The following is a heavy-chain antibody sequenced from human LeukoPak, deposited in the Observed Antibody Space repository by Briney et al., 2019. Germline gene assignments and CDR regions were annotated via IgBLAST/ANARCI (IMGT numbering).Heavy chain of an antibody. V-gene: IGHV3-74*01. CDR2: IKSDGSST. D-gene: IGHD6-13*01. CDR3: AKDPLGYSRSSPGDY. CDR1: GFTFSSYW. Sequence: GGSLRLSCAASGFTFSSYWMHWVRQAPGKGLVWVSRIKSDGSSTSYADSVKGRFTISRDNSKNTLYLQMNSLRPEDTAVYYCAKDPLGYSRSSPGDYWGQGTLVTVSS. J-gene: IGHJ4*02.